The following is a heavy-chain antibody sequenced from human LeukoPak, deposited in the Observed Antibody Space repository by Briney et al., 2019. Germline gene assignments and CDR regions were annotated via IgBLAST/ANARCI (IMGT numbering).Heavy chain of an antibody. CDR2: IYYSGST. D-gene: IGHD6-13*01. Sequence: KPSETLSLTCTVSGGSISTYYWSWIRQPPGKGLEWIGYIYYSGSTNYNPSLKSRVTISIDTSKNQFSLRLSSVTAADTAVYYCAREWQQLVPRYFDLWGRGTLVTVSS. CDR3: AREWQQLVPRYFDL. CDR1: GGSISTYY. J-gene: IGHJ2*01. V-gene: IGHV4-59*01.